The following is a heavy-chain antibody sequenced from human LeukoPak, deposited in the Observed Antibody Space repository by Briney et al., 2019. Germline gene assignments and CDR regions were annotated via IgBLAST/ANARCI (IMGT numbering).Heavy chain of an antibody. CDR2: VSGYNNNA. Sequence: GASVKVSCKAFGYSFTTYGISWVRQAPGQGLEWMGWVSGYNNNADYAQNLQGRLTMTTDRSTSTAYMELRGLRSDDTAVYYCAIGRKIADDGDYTYFDYWGQGTLVTVSS. J-gene: IGHJ4*02. CDR3: AIGRKIADDGDYTYFDY. CDR1: GYSFTTYG. V-gene: IGHV1-18*01. D-gene: IGHD4-17*01.